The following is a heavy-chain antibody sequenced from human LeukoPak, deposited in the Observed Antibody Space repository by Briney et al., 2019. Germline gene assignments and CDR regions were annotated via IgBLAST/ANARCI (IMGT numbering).Heavy chain of an antibody. J-gene: IGHJ3*02. D-gene: IGHD2-2*01. CDR1: GGSISSYY. CDR3: ARGYVVPAAPKALDAFDI. Sequence: SETLSLTCTVSGGSISSYYWSWVRQPAGKGLEWIGRIYTSGSTNYNPSLKSRVTMSVDTSKNQFSLKLSSVTAADTAVYYCARGYVVPAAPKALDAFDIWGQGTMVTVSS. V-gene: IGHV4-4*07. CDR2: IYTSGST.